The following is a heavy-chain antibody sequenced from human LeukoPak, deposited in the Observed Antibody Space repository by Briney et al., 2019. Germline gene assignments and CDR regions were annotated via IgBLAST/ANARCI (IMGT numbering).Heavy chain of an antibody. D-gene: IGHD6-19*01. V-gene: IGHV1-18*01. Sequence: VASVKVSCKASGYSLDSYGISWVRQAPGQGLEWMGWININNGNRDFTQKVQGRVTMTTDTSTNTAYMELRSLRSDDTAVYYCARDRGYDGSGWYVNWYFDLWGRGTLVTVSS. J-gene: IGHJ2*01. CDR2: ININNGNR. CDR3: ARDRGYDGSGWYVNWYFDL. CDR1: GYSLDSYG.